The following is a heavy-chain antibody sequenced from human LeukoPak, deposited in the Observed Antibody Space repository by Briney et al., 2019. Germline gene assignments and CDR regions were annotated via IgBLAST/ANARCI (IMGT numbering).Heavy chain of an antibody. CDR3: ARSATLGPTAADHGY. CDR2: ISYGGSNK. Sequence: GRSLRLSCAASGFTFSSYAMHWVRQAPGKGLEWVAVISYGGSNKYYADSVKGRFTISRDNSKNTLYLQMESLRAEDTAVYYCARSATLGPTAADHGYWGQGILVTVSS. V-gene: IGHV3-30-3*01. J-gene: IGHJ4*02. D-gene: IGHD1-1*01. CDR1: GFTFSSYA.